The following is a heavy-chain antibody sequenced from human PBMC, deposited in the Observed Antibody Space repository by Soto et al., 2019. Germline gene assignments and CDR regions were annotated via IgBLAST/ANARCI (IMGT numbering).Heavy chain of an antibody. J-gene: IGHJ6*02. CDR1: GFTFSSYA. D-gene: IGHD4-17*01. Sequence: HPGGSLRLSCAASGFTFSSYAMSWVRQAPGKGLEWVSAISGSGGSTYYADSVKGRFTISRDNSKNTLYLQMNSLRAEDTAVYYCAKGPDYGDYYYYYGMDVWGQGTTVTVS. CDR3: AKGPDYGDYYYYYGMDV. CDR2: ISGSGGST. V-gene: IGHV3-23*01.